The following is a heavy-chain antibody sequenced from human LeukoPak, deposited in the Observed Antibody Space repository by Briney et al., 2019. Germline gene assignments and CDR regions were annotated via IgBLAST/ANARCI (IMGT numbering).Heavy chain of an antibody. Sequence: PGGALRLSCAASGFTFSDHYMDWVRQAPGKGLDWVGRIRGKTKSYTTEHAASVKGRFTISRDDSRNSLYLQMNSLKTEDTAVYYCARPRYGSGTYYFDYWGQGTLVTVSS. CDR1: GFTFSDHY. D-gene: IGHD3-10*01. J-gene: IGHJ4*02. V-gene: IGHV3-72*01. CDR3: ARPRYGSGTYYFDY. CDR2: IRGKTKSYTT.